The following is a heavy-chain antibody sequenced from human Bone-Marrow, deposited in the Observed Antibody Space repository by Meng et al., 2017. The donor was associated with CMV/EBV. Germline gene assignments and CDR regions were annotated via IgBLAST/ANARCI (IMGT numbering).Heavy chain of an antibody. CDR1: GYPFTVHY. D-gene: IGHD6-13*01. Sequence: SVKVSCKASGYPFTVHYLHWVRQAPGQGLEWMGGIIPIFGTANYAQRFQGRVTITTDESTSTAYMELSSLRSEDTAVYYCAKGPGGAAPGTFYYGMDVWGQGAMVTVSS. CDR2: IIPIFGTA. J-gene: IGHJ6*02. CDR3: AKGPGGAAPGTFYYGMDV. V-gene: IGHV1-69*05.